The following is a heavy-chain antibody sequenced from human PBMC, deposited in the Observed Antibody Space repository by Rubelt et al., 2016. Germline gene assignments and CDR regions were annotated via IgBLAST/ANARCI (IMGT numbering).Heavy chain of an antibody. Sequence: QVQLVQSGSELKKPGASVKVSCKASGYTFTSYAMHWVRHAPGPGLEWMGWVNTNTGNPTYAQGFKVRFVFSLDTSVSTAYLQLSSLTAEDTAVYYCARVIAAREDYNWFDPWGQGTLVTVSS. J-gene: IGHJ5*02. CDR1: GYTFTSYA. V-gene: IGHV7-4-1*02. CDR2: VNTNTGNP. CDR3: ARVIAAREDYNWFDP. D-gene: IGHD6-6*01.